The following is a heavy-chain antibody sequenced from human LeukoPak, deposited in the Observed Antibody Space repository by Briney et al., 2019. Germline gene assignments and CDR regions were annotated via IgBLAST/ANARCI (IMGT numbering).Heavy chain of an antibody. D-gene: IGHD3-3*01. Sequence: SETLSLTCTVSGGSISSYYWSWIRQPAGKGLEWIGYIYHSGSTYYNPSLKSRVTISVDRSKNQFSLKLSSVTAADTAVYYCARVGGVTISPFDIWGQGTMVTVSS. CDR1: GGSISSYY. V-gene: IGHV4-59*06. CDR3: ARVGGVTISPFDI. J-gene: IGHJ3*02. CDR2: IYHSGST.